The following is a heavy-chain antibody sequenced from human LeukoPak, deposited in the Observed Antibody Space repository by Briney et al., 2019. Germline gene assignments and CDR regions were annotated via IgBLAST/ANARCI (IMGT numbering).Heavy chain of an antibody. Sequence: ASVKVSYKASGYTFTSYAMHWVRQAPGQRLEWMGWINAGNGNTKYSQKFQGRVTITRDTSASTAYMELSSLRSEDTAVYYCARCERGYSGYDRGFWFDPWGQGTLVTVSS. J-gene: IGHJ5*02. CDR3: ARCERGYSGYDRGFWFDP. CDR1: GYTFTSYA. V-gene: IGHV1-3*01. D-gene: IGHD5-12*01. CDR2: INAGNGNT.